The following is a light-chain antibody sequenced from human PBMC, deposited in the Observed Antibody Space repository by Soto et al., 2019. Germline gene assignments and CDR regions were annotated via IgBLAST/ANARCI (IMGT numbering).Light chain of an antibody. CDR2: DAS. CDR1: QDISNY. J-gene: IGKJ3*01. CDR3: QHYDNLPFT. V-gene: IGKV1-33*01. Sequence: DIQMTQSPSSLSASVGDRVTITCQASQDISNYLNWYQQKPGKAPKLLIYDASNLETGVPSRFSGSGSGTDFTFTISSLQPADIATYYCQHYDNLPFTFGPGTKVDIK.